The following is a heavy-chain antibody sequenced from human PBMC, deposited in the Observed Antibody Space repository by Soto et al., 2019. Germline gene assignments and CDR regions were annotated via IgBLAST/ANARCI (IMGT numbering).Heavy chain of an antibody. CDR1: GGTFSSYS. J-gene: IGHJ4*02. V-gene: IGHV1-69*13. D-gene: IGHD1-26*01. CDR2: IIPIFGTA. CDR3: ARDGGRHSGGIDY. Sequence: ASVKVSCKASGGTFSSYSINWVRQAPGQGLEWMGEIIPIFGTANYAQKFQGRVTITADESTSTAYMELSSLRSEDTAVYYCARDGGRHSGGIDYWGQGTLVTVSS.